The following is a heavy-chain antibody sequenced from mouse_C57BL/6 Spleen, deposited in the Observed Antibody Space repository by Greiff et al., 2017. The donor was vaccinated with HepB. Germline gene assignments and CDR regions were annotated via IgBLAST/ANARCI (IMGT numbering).Heavy chain of an antibody. V-gene: IGHV1-26*01. Sequence: EVQLQQSGPELVKPGASVKISCKASGYTFTDYYMNWVKQSHGKSLEWIGDINPNNGGTSYNQKFKGKATLTVDKSSSTAYMELRSLTSEDSAVYYCARPKYGGYFDVWGTGTTVTVSS. CDR3: ARPKYGGYFDV. CDR2: INPNNGGT. CDR1: GYTFTDYY. J-gene: IGHJ1*03. D-gene: IGHD2-10*02.